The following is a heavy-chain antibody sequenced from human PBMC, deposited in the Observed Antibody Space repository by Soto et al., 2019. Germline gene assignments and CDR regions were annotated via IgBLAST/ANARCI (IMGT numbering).Heavy chain of an antibody. CDR2: ISYDGSNK. D-gene: IGHD5-12*01. V-gene: IGHV3-30-3*01. Sequence: GGSLRLSCAASGFTFSSYAMHWVRQAPGKGLEWVAVISYDGSNKYYAASVKGRFTISRENSKTTLYLQMNSLRAEDTAVYYCARDRGVATILYYFDYWGQGTLVTVSS. CDR1: GFTFSSYA. J-gene: IGHJ4*02. CDR3: ARDRGVATILYYFDY.